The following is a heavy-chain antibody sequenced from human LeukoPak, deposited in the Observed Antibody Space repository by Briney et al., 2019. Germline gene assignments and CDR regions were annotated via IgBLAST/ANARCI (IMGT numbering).Heavy chain of an antibody. Sequence: ASVKVSCKASGYSFVGYGITWVRQAPGQGLEWMGWINAGNGNTKYSQKFQGRVTITRDTSASTAYMELSSLRSEDTAVYYCARDFSGGEGGAFDIWGQGTMVTVSS. CDR1: GYSFVGYG. D-gene: IGHD2-21*01. CDR2: INAGNGNT. V-gene: IGHV1-3*01. J-gene: IGHJ3*02. CDR3: ARDFSGGEGGAFDI.